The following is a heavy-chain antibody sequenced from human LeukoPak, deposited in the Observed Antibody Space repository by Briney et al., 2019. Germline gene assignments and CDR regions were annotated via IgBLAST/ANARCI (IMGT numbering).Heavy chain of an antibody. J-gene: IGHJ4*02. CDR3: AKVPAGPAAIYYFDY. V-gene: IGHV3-23*01. CDR2: ISGSGGST. Sequence: GGSLRLSCAASGFTFSSYAMSWVRQAPGKGLEWVSAISGSGGSTYYADSVKGRFTIPRDNSKNTLYLQMNSLRAEDTAVYYCAKVPAGPAAIYYFDYWGQGTLVTVSS. D-gene: IGHD2-2*02. CDR1: GFTFSSYA.